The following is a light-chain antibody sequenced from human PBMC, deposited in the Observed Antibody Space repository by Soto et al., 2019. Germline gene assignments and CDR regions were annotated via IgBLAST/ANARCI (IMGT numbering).Light chain of an antibody. J-gene: IGKJ4*01. Sequence: DIVMTQSPATLSVAPGERVTFSCRASQGVSRKLAWYQHKPGQTPRLLIYDTSTRATGVPARFSGSRSGTEFTLTINSLQSEDFAVYYCQRYNNWPLTFGGGTKVDIK. V-gene: IGKV3-15*01. CDR1: QGVSRK. CDR3: QRYNNWPLT. CDR2: DTS.